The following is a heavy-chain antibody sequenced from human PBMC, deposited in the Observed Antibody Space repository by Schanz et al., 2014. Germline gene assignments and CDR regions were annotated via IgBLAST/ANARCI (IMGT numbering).Heavy chain of an antibody. D-gene: IGHD4-17*01. Sequence: VQLLQFGGGVVQPGRSLRLSCAASGFTFSSYAMHWVRQAPGKGLEWVANIKQDGSEKYYVDAVRGRFTISRDRFQNTLYLRMSSLRAEDTAVYYCARPRFDYGEVDYWGQGTLVTVSS. V-gene: IGHV3-7*02. CDR1: GFTFSSYA. CDR2: IKQDGSEK. CDR3: ARPRFDYGEVDY. J-gene: IGHJ4*02.